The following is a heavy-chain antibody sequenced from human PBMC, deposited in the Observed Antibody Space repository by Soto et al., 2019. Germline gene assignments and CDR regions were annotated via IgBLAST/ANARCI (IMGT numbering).Heavy chain of an antibody. CDR2: INPNSGGT. CDR3: VIAAVTGKAGLDF. CDR1: GYAFSGFY. Sequence: ASVKVYCKASGYAFSGFYMHWVRQAPGQGLEWMGWINPNSGGTKSAEKFQGRVTMTRDTSISTAYMELSRLTSDDTAVYYCVIAAVTGKAGLDFWCQGTPVTVSS. D-gene: IGHD6-19*01. J-gene: IGHJ4*02. V-gene: IGHV1-2*02.